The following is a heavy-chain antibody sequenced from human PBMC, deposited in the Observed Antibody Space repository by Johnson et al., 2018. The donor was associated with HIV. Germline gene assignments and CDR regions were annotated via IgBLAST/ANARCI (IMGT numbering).Heavy chain of an antibody. CDR2: IRYDGSNK. Sequence: QVQLVESGGGVVQPGGSLRLSCAAFGFTFSSYGMHWVRQAPGKGLEWVAFIRYDGSNKYYADSVRGRFTISRENGKNSLYLQMNSLRAEDTAVYYCARVGDGSGYYFDAFDIWGQGTMVTVSS. J-gene: IGHJ3*02. CDR1: GFTFSSYG. CDR3: ARVGDGSGYYFDAFDI. V-gene: IGHV3-30*02. D-gene: IGHD3-22*01.